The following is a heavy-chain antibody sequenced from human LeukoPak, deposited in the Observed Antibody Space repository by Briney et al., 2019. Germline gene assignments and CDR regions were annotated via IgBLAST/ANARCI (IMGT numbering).Heavy chain of an antibody. CDR1: GFIFSSYS. CDR2: ITGSGGNT. J-gene: IGHJ6*02. CDR3: AKAASSSWPSYYYGMDV. V-gene: IGHV3-23*01. Sequence: GGSLRLSCAASGFIFSSYSMSWVRQAPGKGLEWVSVITGSGGNTYYADSVKGRCTISKDNSKNTVYLQMSSLRVDDTAVYYCAKAASSSWPSYYYGMDVWGQGTTVTVSS. D-gene: IGHD6-13*01.